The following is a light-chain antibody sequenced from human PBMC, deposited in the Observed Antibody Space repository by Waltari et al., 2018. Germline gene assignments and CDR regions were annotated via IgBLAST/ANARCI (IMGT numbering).Light chain of an antibody. V-gene: IGLV2-14*03. CDR2: DVT. CDR3: SSYTTRGTWV. CDR1: FSDVGAYDY. Sequence: QSPLTQPASVSGSPGQSITPSCTGAFSDVGAYDYVSWYQQLPGRAPKLLIYDVTPRPSGVSDRLSGSKSGNTASLTISGLQPEDEADYYCSSYTTRGTWVFGGGTKLTVL. J-gene: IGLJ3*02.